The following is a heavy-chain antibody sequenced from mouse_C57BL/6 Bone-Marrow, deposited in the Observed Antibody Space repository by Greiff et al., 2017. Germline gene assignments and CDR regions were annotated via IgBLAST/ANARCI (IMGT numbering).Heavy chain of an antibody. D-gene: IGHD1-1*01. J-gene: IGHJ1*03. CDR1: GFNIKNTY. V-gene: IGHV14-3*01. CDR2: IDPANGNT. CDR3: ARGWTVVEYFDV. Sequence: VQLKESVAELVRPGASVKLSCTASGFNIKNTYMPWVKQRPEQGLEWIGRIDPANGNTKYAPKFQGKATITADTSSNTAYLQLSSLTSEDTAIYYCARGWTVVEYFDVWGTGTTVTVSS.